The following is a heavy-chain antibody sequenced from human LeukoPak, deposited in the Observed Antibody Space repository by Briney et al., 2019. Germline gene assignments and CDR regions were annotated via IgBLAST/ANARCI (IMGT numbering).Heavy chain of an antibody. V-gene: IGHV1-69*13. D-gene: IGHD6-6*01. Sequence: GASVKASCKASGGTFSSYAISWVRQAPGQGLEWMGGIIPIFGTANYAQKFQGRVTITADESTSTAYMELSSLRSEDTAVYYCASFRPGYYYYMDVWGKGSTVTVSS. CDR1: GGTFSSYA. J-gene: IGHJ6*03. CDR3: ASFRPGYYYYMDV. CDR2: IIPIFGTA.